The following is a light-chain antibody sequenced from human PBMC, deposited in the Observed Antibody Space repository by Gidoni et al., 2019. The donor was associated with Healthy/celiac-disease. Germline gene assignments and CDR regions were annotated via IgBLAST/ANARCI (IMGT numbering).Light chain of an antibody. CDR2: GAS. Sequence: EIVLTQSPGTLSLSPGERATLSCRASQSVSSSYLAWYQQKPGQATRLLIYGASSRATGIPYRFSGSGSGKDFTLTISRLEPEDFAVYYCQQYGSSSFTFGPGTKVDIK. CDR1: QSVSSSY. CDR3: QQYGSSSFT. J-gene: IGKJ3*01. V-gene: IGKV3-20*01.